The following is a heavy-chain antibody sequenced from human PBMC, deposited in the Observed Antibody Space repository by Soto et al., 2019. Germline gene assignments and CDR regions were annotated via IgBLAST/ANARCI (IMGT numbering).Heavy chain of an antibody. CDR3: ARARYFDWLFYN. CDR1: GFTFSSYW. V-gene: IGHV3-7*01. CDR2: IKQDGSEK. D-gene: IGHD3-9*01. Sequence: EVQLVESGGVLVQPGGSLRLSCADSGFTFSSYWMSWVRQAPGKGLEWVANIKQDGSEKYYVDSVKGRFTISRDNAKNSLYLQMNSLRAEDTAVYYCARARYFDWLFYNWGQGTLVTVSS. J-gene: IGHJ4*02.